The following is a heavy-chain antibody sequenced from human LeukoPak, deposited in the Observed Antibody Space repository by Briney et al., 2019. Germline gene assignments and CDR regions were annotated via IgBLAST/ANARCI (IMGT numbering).Heavy chain of an antibody. Sequence: PGGSLRLSCAPSGFTFSSYWMSWVRQAPGKGLEWVANIKPDGSETYYVDSVKGRFTIPRDNAKNSMYLQMNRLRAEDTAVYYCAREAVSRRNWFDPGGEGTLVTVSS. V-gene: IGHV3-7*03. D-gene: IGHD1-14*01. CDR3: AREAVSRRNWFDP. CDR2: IKPDGSET. CDR1: GFTFSSYW. J-gene: IGHJ5*02.